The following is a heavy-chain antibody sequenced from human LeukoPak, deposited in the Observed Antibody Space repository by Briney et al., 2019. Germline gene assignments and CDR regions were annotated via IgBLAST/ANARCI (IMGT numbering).Heavy chain of an antibody. V-gene: IGHV4-59*01. J-gene: IGHJ4*02. CDR2: IYYSGST. D-gene: IGHD3-22*01. CDR3: AREGRDSSGHFDY. CDR1: GGSISSYY. Sequence: PSETLSLTCTVSGGSISSYYWSWIRQPPGKGLEWIGYIYYSGSTNYNPSLKSRVTISVDTSKNQFSLKLSSVTAADTAVYYCAREGRDSSGHFDYWGQGTLVTVSS.